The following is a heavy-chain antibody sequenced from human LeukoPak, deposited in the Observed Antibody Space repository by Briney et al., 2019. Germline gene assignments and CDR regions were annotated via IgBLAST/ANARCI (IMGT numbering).Heavy chain of an antibody. Sequence: PSETLSLTCTVSGGSISSSSYYWGWIRQPPGKGLEWIGSIYYSGSTYYNPSLKSRVTISVDTSKNQFSLKLSSVTAADTAVYYCARLGVVVVAATAHFDYWGQGTLVTVSS. V-gene: IGHV4-39*01. D-gene: IGHD2-15*01. CDR1: GGSISSSSYY. CDR3: ARLGVVVVAATAHFDY. J-gene: IGHJ4*02. CDR2: IYYSGST.